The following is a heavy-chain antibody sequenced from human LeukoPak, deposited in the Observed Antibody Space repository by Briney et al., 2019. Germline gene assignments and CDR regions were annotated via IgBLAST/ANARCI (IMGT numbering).Heavy chain of an antibody. Sequence: KPSETLSLTCAVYGGSFSGYYWSWIRQPPGKGLEWIGEINHSGSTNYNPSLKSRVTISVDTSKNQFSLKLSSVTAADTAVYYCARGSDAYLFDYWGQGTLVTVSS. CDR1: GGSFSGYY. D-gene: IGHD2-2*01. V-gene: IGHV4-34*01. CDR3: ARGSDAYLFDY. J-gene: IGHJ4*02. CDR2: INHSGST.